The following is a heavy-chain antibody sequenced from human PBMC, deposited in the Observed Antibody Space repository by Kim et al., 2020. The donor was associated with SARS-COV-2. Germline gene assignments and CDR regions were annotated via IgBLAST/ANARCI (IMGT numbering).Heavy chain of an antibody. V-gene: IGHV1-24*01. CDR3: ATTTVTTSGFDP. J-gene: IGHJ5*02. Sequence: IYAQTFQGRVTMTEDTSTDTAYMALSSLRSEETAVYYCATTTVTTSGFDPWGQGTLVTVSS. D-gene: IGHD4-4*01.